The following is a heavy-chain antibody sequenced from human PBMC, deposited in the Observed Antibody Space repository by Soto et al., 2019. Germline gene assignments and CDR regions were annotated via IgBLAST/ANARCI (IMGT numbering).Heavy chain of an antibody. CDR3: ARHNWGSGSRFPYNWYDP. V-gene: IGHV5-51*01. D-gene: IGHD7-27*01. J-gene: IGHJ5*02. CDR2: IYPGDSDT. Sequence: EVQLVQSGAEVKKPGESLKISCKGSGYSFTSYWIGWVRQMPGKGLEWMGIIYPGDSDTRYSPSFQGQVTISADKSISTAYLHGSCLKASDTAMFYCARHNWGSGSRFPYNWYDPWGQGTLVTVSS. CDR1: GYSFTSYW.